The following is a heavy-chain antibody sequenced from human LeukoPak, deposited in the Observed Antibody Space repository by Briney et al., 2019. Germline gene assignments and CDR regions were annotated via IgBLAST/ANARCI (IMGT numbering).Heavy chain of an antibody. D-gene: IGHD6-19*01. CDR3: ARGGRIAVAGVYNWFDP. CDR2: ISAYNGNT. J-gene: IGHJ5*02. V-gene: IGHV1-18*01. CDR1: GYTFTSYG. Sequence: ASVKASCKASGYTFTSYGISWVRQAPGQGLEWMGWISAYNGNTNYAQKLQGRVTMTTDTSTSTAYMELRSLRSDDTAVYYCARGGRIAVAGVYNWFDPWGQGTLVTVSS.